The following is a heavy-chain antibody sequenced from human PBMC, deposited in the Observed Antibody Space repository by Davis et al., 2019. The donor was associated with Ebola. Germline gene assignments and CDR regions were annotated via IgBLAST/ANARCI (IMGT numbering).Heavy chain of an antibody. J-gene: IGHJ5*02. V-gene: IGHV3-23*01. CDR3: ARVNAVTGYTRFDL. D-gene: IGHD3-9*01. CDR1: GFVFSSYV. CDR2: LGLSADT. Sequence: GGSLRLSCTASGFVFSSYVMSWVRRAPGKGLEWVSTLGLSADTYYADSVKGRFTISRDNAKNSLYLQMNSLRAEDTAFYHCARVNAVTGYTRFDLWGQGTLVTVSS.